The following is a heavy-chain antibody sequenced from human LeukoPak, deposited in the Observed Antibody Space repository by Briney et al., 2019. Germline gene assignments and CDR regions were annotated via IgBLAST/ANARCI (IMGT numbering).Heavy chain of an antibody. CDR2: FYTSSNT. D-gene: IGHD3-22*01. J-gene: IGHJ6*03. Sequence: SETLSLTCTVSGDSVSGYYGSWIRQPPGKGLEWIGYFYTSSNTNYNHSPKSRVTMSVDTSKNQCSMKLRSVTAADTAVYYCARGLRDEERHYGYYYMDVWGKGTTVTVSS. CDR3: ARGLRDEERHYGYYYMDV. V-gene: IGHV4-4*09. CDR1: GDSVSGYY.